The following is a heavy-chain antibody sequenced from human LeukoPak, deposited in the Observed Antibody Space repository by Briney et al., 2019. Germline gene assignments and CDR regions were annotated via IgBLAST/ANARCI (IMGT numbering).Heavy chain of an antibody. CDR2: INSDGSST. D-gene: IGHD1-26*01. Sequence: GGSLRLSCAGSGFTFTNYWMHWVRQAPGKGLVWVSGINSDGSSTNYADSVKGRFTISRDNAKNTLYLQMNSLRAEDTAVYYCAKDMGENGSYFLDYWGQGTLVTVSS. J-gene: IGHJ4*02. CDR1: GFTFTNYW. V-gene: IGHV3-74*01. CDR3: AKDMGENGSYFLDY.